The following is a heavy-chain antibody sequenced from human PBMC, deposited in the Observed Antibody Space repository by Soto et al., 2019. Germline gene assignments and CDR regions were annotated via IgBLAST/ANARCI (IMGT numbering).Heavy chain of an antibody. CDR1: GFTFSSYA. Sequence: QVQLVESGGGVVQPGRSLRLSCAASGFTFSSYAMHWVRQAPGKGLEWVAVISYDGSNKYYADSVKGRFTISRDNSKNTLYLQMNSLRAEDTAVYYCARGSRIKLWYSPFDYWGQGTLVTVSS. D-gene: IGHD5-18*01. V-gene: IGHV3-30-3*01. J-gene: IGHJ4*02. CDR3: ARGSRIKLWYSPFDY. CDR2: ISYDGSNK.